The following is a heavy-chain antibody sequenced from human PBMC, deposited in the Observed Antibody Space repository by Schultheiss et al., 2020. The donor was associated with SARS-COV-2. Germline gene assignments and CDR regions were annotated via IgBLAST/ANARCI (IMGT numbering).Heavy chain of an antibody. D-gene: IGHD6-13*01. Sequence: SQTLSLTCTVSGDSISTYYWSWIRQPPEKGLEWIGHVSNTGNTNYNPSLKSRLTISMDTSENQLSLRLNSVTAADTAVYYCARGYSSSWYYGFDYWGQGTLVTVSS. CDR3: ARGYSSSWYYGFDY. CDR2: VSNTGNT. CDR1: GDSISTYY. V-gene: IGHV4-59*01. J-gene: IGHJ4*02.